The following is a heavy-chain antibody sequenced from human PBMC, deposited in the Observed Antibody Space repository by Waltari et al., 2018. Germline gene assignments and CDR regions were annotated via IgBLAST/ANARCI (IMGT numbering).Heavy chain of an antibody. D-gene: IGHD3-22*01. CDR3: TTSPGYDTH. CDR2: IKSNADGGTT. J-gene: IGHJ4*02. V-gene: IGHV3-15*07. CDR1: GFTFSSYW. Sequence: EVQLVESGGGLVQPGGSLRLSCAASGFTFSSYWMHWVRQAPGKGLEWVGFIKSNADGGTTDYAAPVKGRFTISRDDSRNTLYLQMNSLKTEDTAVYYCTTSPGYDTHWGPGTLVTVS.